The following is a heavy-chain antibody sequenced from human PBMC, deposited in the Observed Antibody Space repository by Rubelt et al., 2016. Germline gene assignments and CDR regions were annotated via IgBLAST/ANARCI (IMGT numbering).Heavy chain of an antibody. D-gene: IGHD6-6*01. Sequence: QVQLVQSGSELKDPGASVTVSCTASGYSFSSYAMNWVRQAPGQGLEWMGWINTNTWNPTYAQGFTGGGLFSVDTSVSTAYLQITSLKAEDTAVYYCARDAEYSSSHDFDYWGQGTLVTVSS. CDR1: GYSFSSYA. V-gene: IGHV7-4-1*02. CDR2: INTNTWNP. J-gene: IGHJ4*02. CDR3: ARDAEYSSSHDFDY.